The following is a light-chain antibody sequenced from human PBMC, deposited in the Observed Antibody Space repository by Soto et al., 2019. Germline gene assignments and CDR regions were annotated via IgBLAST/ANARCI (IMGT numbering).Light chain of an antibody. CDR1: SSNIGSNT. J-gene: IGLJ1*01. Sequence: QSVLTQPPSASGTPGQRVTISCSGSSSNIGSNTVNWYQHLPGAAPKLLIQSNDQRPSGVPDRFSGSQSGTSASLAISGLQSEDEADYYCADWDDRLNGYVFGTGTKLTVL. CDR3: ADWDDRLNGYV. V-gene: IGLV1-44*01. CDR2: SND.